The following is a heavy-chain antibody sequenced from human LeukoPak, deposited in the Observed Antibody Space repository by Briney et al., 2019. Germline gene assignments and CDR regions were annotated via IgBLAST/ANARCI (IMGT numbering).Heavy chain of an antibody. CDR1: NGSISSDTYF. CDR2: MSSSGIS. Sequence: PSETLSLTCTVSNGSISSDTYFWSWIRQPAGKGLEWIGRMSSSGISTYSPSLKSRVTISVDTSKNQFSLKLSSVTAADTAVYYCARASLNGQQLPTNWFDPWGQGTLVTVSS. V-gene: IGHV4-61*02. CDR3: ARASLNGQQLPTNWFDP. J-gene: IGHJ5*02. D-gene: IGHD6-13*01.